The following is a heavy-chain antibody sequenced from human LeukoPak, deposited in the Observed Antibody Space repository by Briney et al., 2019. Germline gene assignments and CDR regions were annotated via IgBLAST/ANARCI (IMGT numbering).Heavy chain of an antibody. D-gene: IGHD1-26*01. CDR3: ARELAPPQWELRDAFDT. CDR1: GYTFTSYA. Sequence: ASVKFSCKASGYTFTSYAMHWVRQAPGQRLEWMGWINAGNGNTKYSQKFQGRVTITRDTSASTAYMELSSLRSEDTAVYYCARELAPPQWELRDAFDTWGQGTMVTVSS. CDR2: INAGNGNT. V-gene: IGHV1-3*01. J-gene: IGHJ3*02.